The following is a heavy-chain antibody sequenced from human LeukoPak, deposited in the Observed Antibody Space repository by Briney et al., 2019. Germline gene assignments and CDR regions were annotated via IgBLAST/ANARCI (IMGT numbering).Heavy chain of an antibody. CDR1: EYTFTGYY. D-gene: IGHD5-18*01. CDR3: TRGDNVETAGGGFDY. Sequence: GASVKVSCKASEYTFTGYYIHWVRQAPGQGLEWMGWINPKSGGTNSAPKFQGRVTMTRDTSISTAYLELSRLKSDDTAVYYCTRGDNVETAGGGFDYWGQGTLVTVSS. V-gene: IGHV1-2*02. J-gene: IGHJ4*02. CDR2: INPKSGGT.